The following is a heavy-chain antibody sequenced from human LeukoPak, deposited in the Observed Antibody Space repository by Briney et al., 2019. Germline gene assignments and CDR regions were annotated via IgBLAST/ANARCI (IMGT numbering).Heavy chain of an antibody. CDR3: ARAGRRSFDY. CDR2: IGIRGDT. Sequence: GGPLRLSCAASGFTFIDYDMHCVRQVIGKGLECVSAIGIRGDTHYSGSVKGRFTISRENAESSLYLQMNSLRAEDTAVYYCARAGRRSFDYWGQGTLVTVSS. V-gene: IGHV3-13*01. CDR1: GFTFIDYD. J-gene: IGHJ4*02. D-gene: IGHD1-1*01.